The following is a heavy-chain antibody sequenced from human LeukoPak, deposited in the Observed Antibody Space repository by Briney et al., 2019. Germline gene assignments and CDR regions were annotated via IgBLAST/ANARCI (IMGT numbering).Heavy chain of an antibody. CDR3: AKDNVAAAGRYFDY. V-gene: IGHV3-30*18. D-gene: IGHD6-13*01. J-gene: IGHJ4*02. CDR1: GFTFSNYG. CDR2: ISYDGSNN. Sequence: PGGSLRLSCAASGFTFSNYGMHWVRQGPGKGLEWVALISYDGSNNYFADSVKGRFTISRDNCKNTLYLQMHSLRAEDTAVYYCAKDNVAAAGRYFDYWGQGTLVTVSS.